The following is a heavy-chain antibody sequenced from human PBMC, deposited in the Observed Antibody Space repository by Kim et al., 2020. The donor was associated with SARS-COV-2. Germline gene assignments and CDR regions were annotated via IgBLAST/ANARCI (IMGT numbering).Heavy chain of an antibody. CDR2: ISYDGSNK. V-gene: IGHV3-30-3*01. D-gene: IGHD5-18*01. J-gene: IGHJ6*02. CDR3: ARGALNTAMVRGVKYGMDV. Sequence: GGSLRLSCAASGFTFSSYAMHWVRQAPGKGLEWVAVISYDGSNKYYADSVKGRFTISRDNSKNTLYLQMNSLRAEDTAVYYCARGALNTAMVRGVKYGMDVWGPGTTVTVSS. CDR1: GFTFSSYA.